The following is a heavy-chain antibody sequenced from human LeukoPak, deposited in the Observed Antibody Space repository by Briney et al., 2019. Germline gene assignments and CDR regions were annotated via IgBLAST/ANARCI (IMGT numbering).Heavy chain of an antibody. CDR2: IGWSSGRI. D-gene: IGHD4-11*01. V-gene: IGHV3-9*01. CDR3: AKFPTEGLPYPTYFDY. Sequence: GGSLRLSCVGSGFTVLDHAMHWVRQAPGKGLEWVSGIGWSSGRIDYADSVKGRFTSSRDNSKNTLYLQMNSLRAEDTAVYYCAKFPTEGLPYPTYFDYWGQGTLVTVSS. J-gene: IGHJ4*02. CDR1: GFTVLDHA.